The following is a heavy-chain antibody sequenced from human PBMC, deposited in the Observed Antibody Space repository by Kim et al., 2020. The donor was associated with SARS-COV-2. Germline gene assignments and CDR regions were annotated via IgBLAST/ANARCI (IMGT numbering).Heavy chain of an antibody. V-gene: IGHV5-51*01. CDR1: GYNFPSYW. J-gene: IGHJ4*02. CDR3: ARSAGPYDYYFDY. D-gene: IGHD3-16*01. Sequence: GESLKISCKGPGYNFPSYWIGWVRQMPGKGLEWMGIIYPGDSDTSYSPSFQGQVTISADKSTTTAYLQWSSLKASDTAMYYCARSAGPYDYYFDYWGQGTLVTVSS. CDR2: IYPGDSDT.